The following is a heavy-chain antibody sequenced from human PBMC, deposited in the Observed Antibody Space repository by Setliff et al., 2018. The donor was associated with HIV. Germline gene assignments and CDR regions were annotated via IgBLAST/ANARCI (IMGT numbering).Heavy chain of an antibody. CDR1: GGSLSGYS. V-gene: IGHV4-34*01. J-gene: IGHJ4*02. CDR3: ARGLKTSDSYEGRWYYFDY. Sequence: SETLSLTCAVSGGSLSGYSWTWIRQIPGQGLEWIGQINHSGSYISNPSLKSRVTISVATSKSQFSLDLSSVTAADTAVYYCARGLKTSDSYEGRWYYFDYWGQGTLVTVSS. CDR2: INHSGSY. D-gene: IGHD3-16*01.